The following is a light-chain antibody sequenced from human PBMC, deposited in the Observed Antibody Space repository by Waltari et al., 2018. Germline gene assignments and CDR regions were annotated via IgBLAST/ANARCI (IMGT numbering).Light chain of an antibody. CDR2: AAS. CDR3: QQYDDLPYT. CDR1: KDISNY. V-gene: IGKV1-33*01. Sequence: DIQMTKSPSSLSASVGDRVTITCQASKDISNYLNWYQQKPGKAPKLLIFAASNLETGVPSRFHGGGSGTDFTFTISSLQPEDIATYYCQQYDDLPYTFGQGTKLEIK. J-gene: IGKJ2*01.